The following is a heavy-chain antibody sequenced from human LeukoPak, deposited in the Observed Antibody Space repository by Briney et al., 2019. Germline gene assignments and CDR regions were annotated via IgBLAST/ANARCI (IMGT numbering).Heavy chain of an antibody. CDR3: TRDSGYNAFDI. V-gene: IGHV3-7*01. J-gene: IGHJ3*02. D-gene: IGHD5-12*01. Sequence: GGSLRLSCAASGFTFSTSWMAWVRQAPGKGLEWVANIKEDGTAKNYVVSVRGRFTISRDNAKNSLFLQMNSLRGEDTATYYCTRDSGYNAFDIWGQGTMVTVSS. CDR1: GFTFSTSW. CDR2: IKEDGTAK.